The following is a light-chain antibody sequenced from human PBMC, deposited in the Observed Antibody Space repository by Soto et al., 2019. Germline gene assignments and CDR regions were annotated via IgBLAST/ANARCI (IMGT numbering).Light chain of an antibody. Sequence: QSVLTQPPSASGTPGQRVTLSCTGSSSNIGPGYDVHWYQQLPGTAPKLLIYGNNNRPSGVPDRFSGSKSGTSASLAITGLQAEDEAEYYCQSYDSSLSGWVVFGGGTQLTVL. CDR1: SSNIGPGYD. V-gene: IGLV1-40*01. CDR3: QSYDSSLSGWVV. CDR2: GNN. J-gene: IGLJ2*01.